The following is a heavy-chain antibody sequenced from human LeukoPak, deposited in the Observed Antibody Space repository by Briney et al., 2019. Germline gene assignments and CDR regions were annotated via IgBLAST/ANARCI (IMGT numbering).Heavy chain of an antibody. CDR3: ARYPGGAAAAKKPFDY. Sequence: PSETLSLTCTVSGGSISSYYWSWIRQPPGKGLEWIGYIYYSGSTNYNPSLKSRVTISVDTSKNQFSLKLSSVTAADTAVYYCARYPGGAAAAKKPFDYWGQGTLVTVSS. J-gene: IGHJ4*02. D-gene: IGHD6-13*01. V-gene: IGHV4-59*08. CDR2: IYYSGST. CDR1: GGSISSYY.